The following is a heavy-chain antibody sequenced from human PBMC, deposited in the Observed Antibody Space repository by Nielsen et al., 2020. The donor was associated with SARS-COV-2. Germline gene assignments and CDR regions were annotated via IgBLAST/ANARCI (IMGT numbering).Heavy chain of an antibody. CDR1: GGSISSNNW. V-gene: IGHV4-4*02. Sequence: SETLSLTCAVSGGSISSNNWWSWVRQPPGKGLEWIGEIYHRGSTNYSPSLKTRVTISVDKSKNQFSLELRSVTAADTAVYYCARGYSFEPDYWGQGTLVTVSS. CDR3: ARGYSFEPDY. D-gene: IGHD5-12*01. CDR2: IYHRGST. J-gene: IGHJ4*02.